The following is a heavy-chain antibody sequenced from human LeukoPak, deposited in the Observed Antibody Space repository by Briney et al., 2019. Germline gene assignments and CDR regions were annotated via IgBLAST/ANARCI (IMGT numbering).Heavy chain of an antibody. CDR1: GYTFTSYD. CDR3: ARGVTAGVDY. Sequence: ASVKVSCKASGYTFTSYDIKWVRQATGQGLEWMGWMNPNSGNTGYAQKFQGRVTMTRDTSISTAYMELSSLTSEDTAVYYCARGVTAGVDYWGQGTLVTVSS. CDR2: MNPNSGNT. V-gene: IGHV1-8*01. J-gene: IGHJ4*02. D-gene: IGHD2-21*02.